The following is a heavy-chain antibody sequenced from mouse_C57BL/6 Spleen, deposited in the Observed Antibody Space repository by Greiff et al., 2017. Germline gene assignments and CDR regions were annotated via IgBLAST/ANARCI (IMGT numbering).Heavy chain of an antibody. Sequence: EVMLVESGGGLVQPGGSLKLSCAASGFTFSDYGMAWVRQAPRKGPEWVAFISNLAYSIYYADTVKGRFTISVENAKNTMYLEMSSLRSEDTAMYYCARQGGISSDYYAMDYWGQGTSVTVSS. D-gene: IGHD1-1*01. CDR1: GFTFSDYG. CDR3: ARQGGISSDYYAMDY. CDR2: ISNLAYSI. J-gene: IGHJ4*01. V-gene: IGHV5-15*01.